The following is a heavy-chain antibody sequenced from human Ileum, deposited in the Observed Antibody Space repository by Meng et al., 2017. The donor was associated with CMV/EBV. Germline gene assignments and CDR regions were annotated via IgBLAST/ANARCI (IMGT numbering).Heavy chain of an antibody. CDR2: ISGSTPYI. D-gene: IGHD2-8*01. Sequence: GESLKISCAASGFTFNTYAMHWVRQAPGKGLEWVSLISGSTPYIYYADSVRGRFTVSRDDAKNSLYLQMNNLRAEDTGVYYCSRGVFDSWGQGILVTVSS. CDR3: SRGVFDS. J-gene: IGHJ5*01. CDR1: GFTFNTYA. V-gene: IGHV3-21*01.